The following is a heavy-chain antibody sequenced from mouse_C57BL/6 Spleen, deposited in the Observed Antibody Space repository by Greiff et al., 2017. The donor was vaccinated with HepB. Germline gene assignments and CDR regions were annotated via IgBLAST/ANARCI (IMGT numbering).Heavy chain of an antibody. J-gene: IGHJ2*01. CDR1: GYTFTSYW. D-gene: IGHD1-1*01. CDR3: ARTDYYGPHYFDY. Sequence: VQLQQPGAELVKPGASVKLSCKASGYTFTSYWMQWVKQRPGQGLEWIGEIDPSDSYTNYNQKFKGKATLTVDTSSSTAYMQHSSLTSEDSAVYYCARTDYYGPHYFDYWGQGTTLTVSS. V-gene: IGHV1-50*01. CDR2: IDPSDSYT.